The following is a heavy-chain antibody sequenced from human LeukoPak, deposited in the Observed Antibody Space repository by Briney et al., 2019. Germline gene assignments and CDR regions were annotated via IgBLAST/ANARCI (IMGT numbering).Heavy chain of an antibody. J-gene: IGHJ4*02. Sequence: GGSLRLSCAASGFTFSSYGMHWVRQAPGKGLEWVAVISYDGSNKYYADSVKGRFTISRDNSKNTLYLQMNSLRAEDTAVYYCAKGGNTANWGQGILVTVSS. CDR3: AKGGNTAN. V-gene: IGHV3-30*18. CDR1: GFTFSSYG. CDR2: ISYDGSNK. D-gene: IGHD1-26*01.